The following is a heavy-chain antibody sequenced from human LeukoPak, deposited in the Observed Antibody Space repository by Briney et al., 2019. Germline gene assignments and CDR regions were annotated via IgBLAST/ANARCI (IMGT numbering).Heavy chain of an antibody. CDR1: GYSFTNYG. D-gene: IGHD3-9*01. CDR2: ISGYNGNT. J-gene: IGHJ4*02. CDR3: ARSSRFDWLLYFDS. V-gene: IGHV1-18*01. Sequence: ASVKVSCKASGYSFTNYGINWVRQAPGQGLEWMGWISGYNGNTIYAENLQGRVTMTTDTSTSTAYIELGSLRSDDTAVFYCARSSRFDWLLYFDSWGQGTLVTVSS.